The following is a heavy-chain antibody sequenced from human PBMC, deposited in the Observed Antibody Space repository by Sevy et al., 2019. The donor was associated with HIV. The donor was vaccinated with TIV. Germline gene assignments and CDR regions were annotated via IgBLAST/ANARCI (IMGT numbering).Heavy chain of an antibody. J-gene: IGHJ6*03. D-gene: IGHD1-20*01. V-gene: IGHV3-23*01. CDR2: ISGSGGST. CDR3: AKDGYKPSVGDENYYYYYMDV. Sequence: GESLKISCAASGFTFSSYAMSWVRQAPGKGLEWVSAISGSGGSTYYADSVKDRFTISRDNSKNTLYLQMNSLRAEDTAVYYCAKDGYKPSVGDENYYYYYMDVWGKGTTVTVSS. CDR1: GFTFSSYA.